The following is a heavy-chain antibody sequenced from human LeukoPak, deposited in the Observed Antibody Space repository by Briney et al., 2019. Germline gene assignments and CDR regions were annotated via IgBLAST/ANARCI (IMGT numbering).Heavy chain of an antibody. CDR2: IYYSGST. J-gene: IGHJ4*02. Sequence: SETLSLTCTVSGGSISSYYWSWIRQPPGKGLEWIGCIYYSGSTNYNPPLKSRVTISVDTSKNQFSLKLSSVTAADTAVYYCARYTPGYSSSWFFFDYWGQGTLVTVSS. D-gene: IGHD6-13*01. CDR3: ARYTPGYSSSWFFFDY. CDR1: GGSISSYY. V-gene: IGHV4-59*01.